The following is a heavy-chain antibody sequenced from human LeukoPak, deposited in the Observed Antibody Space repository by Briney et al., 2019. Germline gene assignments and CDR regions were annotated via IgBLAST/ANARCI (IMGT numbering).Heavy chain of an antibody. Sequence: GASVKVSCKASGYTFTSYAMHWVRQAPGQRLEWMGWINAGNGNTKYSQKFQGRVTITRDTSASTAYMELSSLRSEDTAVYYCARAIQYRDYSDWLLKTYYFDYWGQGTLVTVSS. V-gene: IGHV1-3*01. CDR3: ARAIQYRDYSDWLLKTYYFDY. J-gene: IGHJ4*02. D-gene: IGHD3-9*01. CDR1: GYTFTSYA. CDR2: INAGNGNT.